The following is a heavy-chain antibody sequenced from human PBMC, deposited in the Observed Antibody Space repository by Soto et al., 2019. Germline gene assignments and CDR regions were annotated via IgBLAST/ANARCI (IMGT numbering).Heavy chain of an antibody. CDR3: AREWELLHFDY. CDR1: GFTFSSYW. V-gene: IGHV3-74*01. CDR2: INSDGSST. Sequence: GGSLRLSCAASGFTFSSYWMHWVRQAPGKGLVWVSRINSDGSSTSYADSVKGRFTISRDNAKNTLYLQMNSLRAEDTAVYYCAREWELLHFDYWGQGTLVTVSS. D-gene: IGHD1-26*01. J-gene: IGHJ4*02.